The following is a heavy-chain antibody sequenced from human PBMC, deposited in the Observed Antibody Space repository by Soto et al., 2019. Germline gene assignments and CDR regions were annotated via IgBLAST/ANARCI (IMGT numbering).Heavy chain of an antibody. CDR2: IFYSGST. J-gene: IGHJ4*02. D-gene: IGHD6-19*01. CDR1: GGSISGHY. Sequence: SETLSLTCSVSGGSISGHYWTWIRQSPGKGLEWIGYIFYSGSTNYNPSLKSRVTISVDTSKNQFSLKMSSVTAADTAVYYCARVGSSGWCPDYWGRGTLVKVSS. CDR3: ARVGSSGWCPDY. V-gene: IGHV4-59*11.